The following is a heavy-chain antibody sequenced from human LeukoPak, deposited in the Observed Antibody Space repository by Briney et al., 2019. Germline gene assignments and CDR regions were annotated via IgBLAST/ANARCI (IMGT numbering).Heavy chain of an antibody. D-gene: IGHD5-12*01. CDR2: ISGSGDTM. CDR1: GFTFSNYI. J-gene: IGHJ6*03. V-gene: IGHV3-23*01. Sequence: GGSLRLSCAASGFTFSNYIMSWVRQAQGKGLEWVSAISGSGDTMYYADSVRGRFTISRDNTKNTVYLQMHSPRAEDTAVYYCAKLSSITLSHYYYYVDVWGKGTTVTVSS. CDR3: AKLSSITLSHYYYYVDV.